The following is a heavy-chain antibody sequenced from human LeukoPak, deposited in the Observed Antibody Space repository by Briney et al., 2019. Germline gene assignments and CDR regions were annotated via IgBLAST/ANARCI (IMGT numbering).Heavy chain of an antibody. J-gene: IGHJ4*02. D-gene: IGHD3-22*01. CDR3: ARGVPTYYYDSSGYSGVSYFDY. V-gene: IGHV4-61*03. CDR2: IYYSGST. Sequence: SETLSLTCNVSGASVSSGSYYWSWIRQPPGKELEWIGYIYYSGSTSYNPSLKSRVTISVDTSKNHFSLKLSSVTAADTAVYYCARGVPTYYYDSSGYSGVSYFDYWGQGTLVTVSS. CDR1: GASVSSGSYY.